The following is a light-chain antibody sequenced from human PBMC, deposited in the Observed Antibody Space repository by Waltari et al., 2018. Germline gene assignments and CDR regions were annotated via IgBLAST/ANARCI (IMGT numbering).Light chain of an antibody. Sequence: QSALTQPRSVSGSPGQSVTISCSGTSSDVGNDNFVSLYQQHPGNAPELLIYDVVKRPSGVPDRFSGAKSGNTASLTISGLQTEDEADYYCCSYAGSYTFVFGGGTQLTVL. J-gene: IGLJ7*01. CDR3: CSYAGSYTFV. CDR2: DVV. CDR1: SSDVGNDNF. V-gene: IGLV2-11*01.